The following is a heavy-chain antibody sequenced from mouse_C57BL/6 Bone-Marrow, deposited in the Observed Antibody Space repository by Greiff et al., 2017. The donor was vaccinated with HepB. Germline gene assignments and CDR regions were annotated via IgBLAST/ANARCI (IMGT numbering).Heavy chain of an antibody. CDR1: GITFSDYY. CDR3: ARELTGTDYYAMDY. CDR2: INYDGSST. D-gene: IGHD4-1*01. Sequence: EVQLVESEGGLGQPGSSMKLSCTASGITFSDYYMAWVRRVPEKGLEWVANINYDGSSTYYLDSLKSRFIISRDNAKNILYLQMSSLKSEDTATYYCARELTGTDYYAMDYCRQGTAATVSS. V-gene: IGHV5-16*01. J-gene: IGHJ4*01.